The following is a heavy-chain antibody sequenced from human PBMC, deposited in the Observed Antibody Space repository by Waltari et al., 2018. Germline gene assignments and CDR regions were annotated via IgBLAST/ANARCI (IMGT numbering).Heavy chain of an antibody. V-gene: IGHV3-7*03. Sequence: EVQLVESGGGLVQPGGSLRLSCAASGFTFSSYWMSWVRQAPGKGLEWVANIKQDGSEKYYVDSVKGRFTISRDNAKNSLYLQMNSLRAEDTAVYYCARERGMTIFGVGARNYYYGMDVWGQGTTVTVSS. CDR1: GFTFSSYW. CDR2: IKQDGSEK. J-gene: IGHJ6*02. CDR3: ARERGMTIFGVGARNYYYGMDV. D-gene: IGHD3-3*01.